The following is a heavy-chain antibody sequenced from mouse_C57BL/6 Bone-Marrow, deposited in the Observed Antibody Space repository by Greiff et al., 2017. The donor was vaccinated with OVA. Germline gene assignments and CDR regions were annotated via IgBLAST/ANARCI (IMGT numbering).Heavy chain of an antibody. D-gene: IGHD4-1*01. Sequence: VQLKESGGGLVKPGGSLKPSCAASGFTFSDYGMHWVRQAPEKGLEWVAYISSGSSTIYYADTVKGRFTISRDNAKNTVFLQMTSLRSEDTAMYYCGRPGTGPFGYWGKGTTLTVSS. J-gene: IGHJ2*01. V-gene: IGHV5-17*01. CDR3: GRPGTGPFGY. CDR2: ISSGSSTI. CDR1: GFTFSDYG.